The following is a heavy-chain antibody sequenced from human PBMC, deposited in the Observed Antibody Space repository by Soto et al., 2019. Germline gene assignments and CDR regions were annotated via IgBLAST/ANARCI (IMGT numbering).Heavy chain of an antibody. CDR2: IYYSGST. D-gene: IGHD3-3*01. CDR3: ARELSRVWSGYYMVDY. Sequence: QLQLQESGPGLVKPSETLSLTCTVSGGSISSSSYYWGWIRQPPGKGLEWIGSIYYSGSTYYNPSLKSRVTISVDTSKNQFSLKLSSVTAADTAVYYCARELSRVWSGYYMVDYWGQGTLVTVSS. CDR1: GGSISSSSYY. V-gene: IGHV4-39*01. J-gene: IGHJ4*02.